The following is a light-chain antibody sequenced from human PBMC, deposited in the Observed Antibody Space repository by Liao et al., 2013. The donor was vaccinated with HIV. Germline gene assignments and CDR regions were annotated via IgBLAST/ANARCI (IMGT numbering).Light chain of an antibody. J-gene: IGLJ1*01. CDR1: KLGNKY. V-gene: IGLV3-1*01. CDR3: QTWDSRTYV. Sequence: SYELTQPPSVSVSPGQTATITCSGDKLGNKYVCWYQQKAGQSPILVIYQDNKRHSGIPERFSGSNSGNTATLTISGTQAMDEADYYCQTWDSRTYVFGAGTKVTVL. CDR2: QDN.